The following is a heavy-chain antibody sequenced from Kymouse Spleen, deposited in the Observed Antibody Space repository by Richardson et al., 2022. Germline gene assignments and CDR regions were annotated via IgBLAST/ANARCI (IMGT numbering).Heavy chain of an antibody. CDR3: ARDYSNSSYYYYYGMDV. J-gene: IGHJ6*02. V-gene: IGHV4-34*01. CDR1: GGSFSGYY. D-gene: IGHD4-11,IGHD4-11*01. CDR2: INHSGST. Sequence: QVQLQQWGAGLLKPSETLSLTCAVYGGSFSGYYWSWIRQPPGKGLEWIGEINHSGSTNYNPSLKSRVTISVDTSKNQFSLKLSSVTAADTAVYYCARDYSNSSYYYYYGMDVWGQGTTVTVSS.